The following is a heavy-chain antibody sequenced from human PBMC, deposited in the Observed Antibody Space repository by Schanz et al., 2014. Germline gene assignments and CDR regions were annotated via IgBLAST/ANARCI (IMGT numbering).Heavy chain of an antibody. CDR3: AKDTGYCHGGACYCFEY. D-gene: IGHD2-8*02. Sequence: VKLVESGGGVVQPERSLRLSCAASGFNFANHAIHWVRQGQGNGLQWVAVISSDGSKKLYADSVKARFTISRDNSKNSVSLQMDSLRPEDTAVYFCAKDTGYCHGGACYCFEYWGLGILVTVAS. CDR1: GFNFANHA. J-gene: IGHJ4*02. CDR2: ISSDGSKK. V-gene: IGHV3-30*18.